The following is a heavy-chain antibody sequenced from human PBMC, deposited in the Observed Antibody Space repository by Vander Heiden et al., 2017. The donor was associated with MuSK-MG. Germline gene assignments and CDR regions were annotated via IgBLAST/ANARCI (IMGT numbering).Heavy chain of an antibody. J-gene: IGHJ6*02. Sequence: QVQLVQSGAEVKKPGSSVKVSCKASGATFSSYAISGVRQAPGQGLEWMGGIIPIFGTANYAQKFQGRVTITADEATSTAYMELSSLRSEDTAVYYCARVVGGSTRPGGYYYYGMDVWGQGTTVNVSS. CDR1: GATFSSYA. CDR2: IIPIFGTA. CDR3: ARVVGGSTRPGGYYYYGMDV. V-gene: IGHV1-69*01. D-gene: IGHD2-2*01.